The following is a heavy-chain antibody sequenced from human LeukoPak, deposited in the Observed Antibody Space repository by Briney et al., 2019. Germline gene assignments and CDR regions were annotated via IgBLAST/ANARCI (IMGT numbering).Heavy chain of an antibody. CDR1: GGSNSSYY. D-gene: IGHD2-15*01. CDR2: IYYSGST. J-gene: IGHJ3*02. Sequence: SETLSLTCTVSGGSNSSYYWSWIRQPPGKGLEWIGYIYYSGSTNYNPSLKSRVTISVDTSKNQFSLKLSSVTAADTAVYYCARDGMVVNAFDIWGQGTMVTVSS. CDR3: ARDGMVVNAFDI. V-gene: IGHV4-59*01.